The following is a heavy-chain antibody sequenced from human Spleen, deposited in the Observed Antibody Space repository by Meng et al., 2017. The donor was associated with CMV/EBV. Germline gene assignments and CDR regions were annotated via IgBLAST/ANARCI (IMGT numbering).Heavy chain of an antibody. D-gene: IGHD3-3*01. CDR3: ARGVWKYYDFWSGYYKGVYYYYYGMDV. J-gene: IGHJ6*02. CDR1: GYTFTAYD. V-gene: IGHV1-8*03. Sequence: ASVKVSCKASGYTFTAYDIYWVRQATGQGLEWVGWMNPNSANTGFAQKFQGRVTFTRDTSISTAYMELNSLKSDDTAVYYCARGVWKYYDFWSGYYKGVYYYYYGMDVWGQGTTVTVSS. CDR2: MNPNSANT.